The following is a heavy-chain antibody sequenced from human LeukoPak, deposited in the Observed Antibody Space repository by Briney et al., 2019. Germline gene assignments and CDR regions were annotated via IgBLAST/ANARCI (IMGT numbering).Heavy chain of an antibody. J-gene: IGHJ4*02. CDR2: IWPTDSST. CDR3: VRGGIEVAGIDH. CDR1: GYSFTTYW. D-gene: IGHD6-19*01. V-gene: IGHV5-51*01. Sequence: GESLKISCQTSGYSFTTYWIGWVRQMPGKGLEWMGIIWPTDSSTRYSPSFQGQVTISADRSISTAYLQWSSLKASDTAMYYCVRGGIEVAGIDHWGQGTLVTVFS.